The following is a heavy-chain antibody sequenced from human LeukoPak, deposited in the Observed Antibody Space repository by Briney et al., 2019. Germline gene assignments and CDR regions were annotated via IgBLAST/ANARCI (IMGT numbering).Heavy chain of an antibody. J-gene: IGHJ4*02. CDR1: GGSVSTDYY. CDR3: ARDGPWKSDC. CDR2: FCSGGNT. V-gene: IGHV4-39*02. D-gene: IGHD1-1*01. Sequence: SETLSLTCTVSGGSVSTDYYWGWIRQPPGKGLEWIGSFCSGGNTCYNPSFRSRVIIFADSSKNQFSLKLTSVTAADTAVYYCARDGPWKSDCWGQGTLVTVSS.